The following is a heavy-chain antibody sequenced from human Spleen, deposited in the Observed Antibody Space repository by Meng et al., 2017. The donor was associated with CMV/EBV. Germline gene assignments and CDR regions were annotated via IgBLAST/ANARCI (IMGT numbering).Heavy chain of an antibody. CDR1: TFTNYD. V-gene: IGHV1-8*03. CDR3: ARTDYYYYESSAYLNWFDP. J-gene: IGHJ5*02. Sequence: TFTNYDINWVRQATGQGLEWMGWMNPNSGNTGYAQKFQGRVTITRNTSISTAYMELSSLRSEDTAVYYCARTDYYYYESSAYLNWFDPWGQGTLVTVSS. CDR2: MNPNSGNT. D-gene: IGHD3-22*01.